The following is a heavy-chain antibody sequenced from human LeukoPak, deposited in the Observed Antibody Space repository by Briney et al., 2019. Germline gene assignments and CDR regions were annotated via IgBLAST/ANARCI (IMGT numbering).Heavy chain of an antibody. Sequence: GASVTVSCTASGYTFTSYDIHWARQATGQGLEWMGWMNPNSGNTGYAQKFQGRVTMTRNTSISTAYMELSSLRSEDTAVYYCARGAEDNFDYWGQRTLVTVSS. CDR3: ARGAEDNFDY. V-gene: IGHV1-8*01. J-gene: IGHJ4*02. CDR2: MNPNSGNT. D-gene: IGHD6-19*01. CDR1: GYTFTSYD.